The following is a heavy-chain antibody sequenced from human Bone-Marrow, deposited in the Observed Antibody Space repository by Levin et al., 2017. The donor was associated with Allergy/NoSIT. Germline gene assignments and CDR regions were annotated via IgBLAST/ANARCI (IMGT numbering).Heavy chain of an antibody. CDR1: GFTFSSYA. Sequence: AGGSLRLSCAASGFTFSSYAMSWVRQAPGKGLEWVSAISGSGGSTYYADSVKGRFTISRDNSKNTLYLQMNSLRAEDTAVYYCAKDFRSLETCTGGVCHDAFDIWGQGTMVTVSS. CDR3: AKDFRSLETCTGGVCHDAFDI. D-gene: IGHD2-8*02. V-gene: IGHV3-23*01. J-gene: IGHJ3*02. CDR2: ISGSGGST.